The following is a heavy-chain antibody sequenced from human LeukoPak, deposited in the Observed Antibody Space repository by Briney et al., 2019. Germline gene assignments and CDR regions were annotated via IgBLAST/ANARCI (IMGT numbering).Heavy chain of an antibody. J-gene: IGHJ4*02. D-gene: IGHD3-10*01. V-gene: IGHV3-66*01. CDR2: IYSGGST. Sequence: GGSLRLSCAASGFTVSSNYMSWVRQAPGKGLEWVSVIYSGGSTYYADSVKGRLTISRDNSKNTLYLQMNSLRAEDTAVYYCARRYYYGSGSGFDYWGQGTLVTVSS. CDR3: ARRYYYGSGSGFDY. CDR1: GFTVSSNY.